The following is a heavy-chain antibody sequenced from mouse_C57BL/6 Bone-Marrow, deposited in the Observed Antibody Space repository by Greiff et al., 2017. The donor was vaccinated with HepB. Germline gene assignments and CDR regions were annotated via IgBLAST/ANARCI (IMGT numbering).Heavy chain of an antibody. D-gene: IGHD1-1*01. CDR2: IDPNSGDT. Sequence: QVQLQQPGAELVKPGASVKLSCKASGYTFTSYWMHWVKQRPGRGLEWIGRIDPNSGDTKYNEKFKSKATLTVDEPSSTAYMQLSSLTSEDSAVYYCARERVLRAVGDFDYWGQGTTLTVSS. V-gene: IGHV1-72*01. CDR1: GYTFTSYW. CDR3: ARERVLRAVGDFDY. J-gene: IGHJ2*01.